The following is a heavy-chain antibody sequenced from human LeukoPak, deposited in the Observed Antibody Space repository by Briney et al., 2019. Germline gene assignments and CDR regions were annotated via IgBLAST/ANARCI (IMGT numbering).Heavy chain of an antibody. J-gene: IGHJ5*02. Sequence: ASVKVSCKASGYSFTNYDINWVRQVAGQGLEWMGWVNPNNGDAGFSQKFQGRVTLTSNTSLTTAYMELTSLTSEDTAVYYCARGLGTYWGKDFLNWFDPWGQGTLVTVSS. CDR3: ARGLGTYWGKDFLNWFDP. CDR1: GYSFTNYD. CDR2: VNPNNGDA. D-gene: IGHD7-27*01. V-gene: IGHV1-8*02.